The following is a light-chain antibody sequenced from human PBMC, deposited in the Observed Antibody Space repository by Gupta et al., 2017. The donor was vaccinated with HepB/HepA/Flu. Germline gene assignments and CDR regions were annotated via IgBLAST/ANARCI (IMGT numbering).Light chain of an antibody. CDR1: QSVSSY. V-gene: IGKV3-11*01. J-gene: IGKJ1*01. Sequence: EIVLTQSPATLPLSPGERATLSCRASQSVSSYLAWYQQKPGQAPRLLIYAASNRATGIPARFSGSGSGTDFTLTISSLEPEDFAVYYCQQRSNWPWTFGQGTKVEIK. CDR2: AAS. CDR3: QQRSNWPWT.